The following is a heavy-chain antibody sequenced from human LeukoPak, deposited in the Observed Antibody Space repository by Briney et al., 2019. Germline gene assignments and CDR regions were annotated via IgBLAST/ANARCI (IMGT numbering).Heavy chain of an antibody. Sequence: SETLSLTCTVSGGSISSSSYYWGWIRQPPGKGLEWIGGIDYNGCTYYNPALNSRVPISVATTKHQLSLKLRSVDAADTAVYYCGTLDGGGVDYWGQGTLVTVSS. J-gene: IGHJ4*02. CDR1: GGSISSSSYY. D-gene: IGHD3-16*01. CDR2: IDYNGCT. V-gene: IGHV4-39*01. CDR3: GTLDGGGVDY.